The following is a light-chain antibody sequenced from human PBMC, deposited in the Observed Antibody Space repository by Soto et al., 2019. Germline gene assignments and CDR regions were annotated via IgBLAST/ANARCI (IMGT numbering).Light chain of an antibody. CDR2: AAS. CDR1: QGIDTS. CDR3: QQLHGYPIT. V-gene: IGKV1-9*01. Sequence: ILLTQSPSSLSASVGDRVTITCRTSQGIDTSLALYQQKPGKAPKLLIYAASNFQSGVPSRFSGSGSGTHFTLTISSLQPEDFATYYCQQLHGYPITFGQGTRLEI. J-gene: IGKJ5*01.